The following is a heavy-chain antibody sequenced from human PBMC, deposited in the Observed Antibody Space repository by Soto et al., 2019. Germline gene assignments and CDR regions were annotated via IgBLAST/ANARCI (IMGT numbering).Heavy chain of an antibody. D-gene: IGHD1-26*01. CDR2: IYYSGST. V-gene: IGHV4-31*03. CDR3: ARSGVGATITFDS. CDR1: GGSISSGGYY. Sequence: SETLSLTCTVSGGSISSGGYYWRWIRQQPGKGLEGIGYIYYSGSTYYNPSLKGRVTISVDTSKNQFSLKLSSATAADTAVYSCARSGVGATITFDSWGQGTLVTVSS. J-gene: IGHJ4*02.